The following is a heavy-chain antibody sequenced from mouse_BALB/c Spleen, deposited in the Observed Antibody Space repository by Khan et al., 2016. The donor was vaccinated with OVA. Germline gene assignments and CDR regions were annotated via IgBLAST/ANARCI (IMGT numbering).Heavy chain of an antibody. Sequence: QVQLQQSGAELARPGASVKLSCKASGYTFTDYYINWVKQRTGQGLEWIGEISPGSGDTYYNEKFKGKATLTADKSSSTAYMQLSSLTSEASEVYFSARRNYFGYTFAYWGQGTLVTVSA. CDR1: GYTFTDYY. CDR2: ISPGSGDT. CDR3: ARRNYFGYTFAY. D-gene: IGHD1-2*01. J-gene: IGHJ3*01. V-gene: IGHV1-77*01.